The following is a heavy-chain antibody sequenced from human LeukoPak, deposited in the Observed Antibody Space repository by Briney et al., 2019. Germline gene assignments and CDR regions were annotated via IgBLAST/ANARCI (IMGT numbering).Heavy chain of an antibody. CDR1: GYSINSVYY. CDR2: IYHSGST. V-gene: IGHV4-38-2*02. Sequence: KPSETLSLTCTVSGYSINSVYYWGWIRQPPEKGLEWLGSIYHSGSTYYNPSLKSRVTISVDTSKNQFSLKLSSVTAADTAVYYCARGFRIVSRFDYWGQGTLVTVSS. CDR3: ARGFRIVSRFDY. D-gene: IGHD2-15*01. J-gene: IGHJ4*02.